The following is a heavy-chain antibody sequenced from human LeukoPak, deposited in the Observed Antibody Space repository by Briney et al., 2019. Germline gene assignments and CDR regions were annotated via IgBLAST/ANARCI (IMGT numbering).Heavy chain of an antibody. CDR1: GGTFSSYA. D-gene: IGHD2-15*01. CDR2: IIPIFGIA. Sequence: SVKVSCKASGGTFSSYAISWVRQAPGQGLEWMGRIIPIFGIANYAHKFQGRVTITADKSTSTAYMELSSLRSEDTAVYYCARDGYCSGGSCLQAKYYYYYGMDVWGQGTTVTVSS. V-gene: IGHV1-69*04. CDR3: ARDGYCSGGSCLQAKYYYYYGMDV. J-gene: IGHJ6*02.